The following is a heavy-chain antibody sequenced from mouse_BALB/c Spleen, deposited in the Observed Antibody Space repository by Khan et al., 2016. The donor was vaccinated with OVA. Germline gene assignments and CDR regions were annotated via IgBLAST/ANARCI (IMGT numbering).Heavy chain of an antibody. D-gene: IGHD1-1*01. J-gene: IGHJ3*01. CDR1: GFTFSTYG. Sequence: EVELVESGGDLVKPGGSLKLSCAASGFTFSTYGMSWVRQTPDKRLEWVATVSTGGSYTYYPDSVKGRFTISRDNAKNTLFLQMSGLKSEDTAMFYCTSISYYYGSDGFAYWGQGTLVTVSA. CDR3: TSISYYYGSDGFAY. V-gene: IGHV5-6*01. CDR2: VSTGGSYT.